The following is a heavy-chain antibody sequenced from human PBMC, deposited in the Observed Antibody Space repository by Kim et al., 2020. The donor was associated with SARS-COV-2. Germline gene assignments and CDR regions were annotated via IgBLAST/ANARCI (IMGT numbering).Heavy chain of an antibody. CDR3: ARERVIVGATTYYYGMDV. Sequence: KGRFTISRDNSKNTLYLQMNSLRAEDTAVYYCARERVIVGATTYYYGMDVWGQGTTVTVSS. J-gene: IGHJ6*02. D-gene: IGHD1-26*01. V-gene: IGHV3-30*07.